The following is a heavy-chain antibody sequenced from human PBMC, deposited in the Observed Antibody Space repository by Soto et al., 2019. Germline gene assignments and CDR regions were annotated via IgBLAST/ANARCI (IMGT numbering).Heavy chain of an antibody. V-gene: IGHV3-66*01. CDR3: ASPTTVTTNYYYGMDV. CDR1: GFTVSSNY. CDR2: IYSGGST. J-gene: IGHJ6*02. D-gene: IGHD4-4*01. Sequence: EVQLVESGGGLVQPGGSLRLSCAASGFTVSSNYMSWVRQAPGKGLEWVSVIYSGGSTYYADSVKGRFTISRDNSKNTLYLQMNSLRAEDTAVYYCASPTTVTTNYYYGMDVWGQGTTVTVSS.